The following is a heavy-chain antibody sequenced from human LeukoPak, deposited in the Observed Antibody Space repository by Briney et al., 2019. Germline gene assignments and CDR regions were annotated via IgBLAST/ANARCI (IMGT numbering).Heavy chain of an antibody. D-gene: IGHD6-13*01. Sequence: GGSLRLSCAASGFTFSSYWMHWVRQVPGKGLVWVSRIISDGSSTSYADSVKGRFTISRDNAKNTLYLQMNSLRGEDTAVYYCARAQQSSWYSYDYWGQGTLVTVSS. CDR2: IISDGSST. V-gene: IGHV3-74*01. J-gene: IGHJ4*02. CDR3: ARAQQSSWYSYDY. CDR1: GFTFSSYW.